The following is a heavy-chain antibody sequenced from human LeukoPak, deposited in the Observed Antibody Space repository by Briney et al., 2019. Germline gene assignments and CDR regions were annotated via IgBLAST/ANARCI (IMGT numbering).Heavy chain of an antibody. Sequence: ASVKVSCKASGGTFTSYGISWVRQAPGQGLEWMGWISAYNGNTNYAQKLQGRVTMTTDTSTSTAYMELSSLRSEDTAVYYCARGVYGSGSYYINYYYMDVWGKGTTVTISS. CDR3: ARGVYGSGSYYINYYYMDV. CDR2: ISAYNGNT. V-gene: IGHV1-18*01. J-gene: IGHJ6*03. CDR1: GGTFTSYG. D-gene: IGHD3-10*01.